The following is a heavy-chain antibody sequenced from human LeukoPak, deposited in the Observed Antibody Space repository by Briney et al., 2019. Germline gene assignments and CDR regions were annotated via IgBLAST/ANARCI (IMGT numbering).Heavy chain of an antibody. CDR2: IYYSGTT. J-gene: IGHJ4*02. CDR3: ARRVGSGYCFDY. CDR1: GDSISRNSYY. Sequence: PSETLSLTCSVSGDSISRNSYYWGWIRQPPGKGLEGIGSIYYSGTTYYNSSLRSRVTISVDTSKNQFSLKLTSITAADTAVYYCARRVGSGYCFDYWGQGTLVTVSS. D-gene: IGHD6-19*01. V-gene: IGHV4-39*01.